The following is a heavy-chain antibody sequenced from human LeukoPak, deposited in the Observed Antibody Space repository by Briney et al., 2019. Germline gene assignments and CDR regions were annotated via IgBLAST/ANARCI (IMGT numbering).Heavy chain of an antibody. CDR2: INHSGST. J-gene: IGHJ4*02. V-gene: IGHV4-34*01. Sequence: SETLSLTCAVYGGSFSGYYWSWIRQPPGKGLEWIGEINHSGSTNYNPSLKSRVTISVDTSKNQFSLKLSSVTAADTAVYYCARWLWLRRAIFDYWSQGTLVTVSS. CDR1: GGSFSGYY. D-gene: IGHD5-18*01. CDR3: ARWLWLRRAIFDY.